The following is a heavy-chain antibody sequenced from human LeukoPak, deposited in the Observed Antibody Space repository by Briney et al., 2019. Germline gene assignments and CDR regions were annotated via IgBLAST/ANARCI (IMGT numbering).Heavy chain of an antibody. Sequence: LAGGSLRLACAVSGFTFKSYALHWVRQAPGKWLEWVAVISYDGSNKYYADSVKGRFTISRDNSKNTLYLQMNSLRAEDTAVYYCARALRATSEDFDYWGQGTLVTVSS. V-gene: IGHV3-30*04. CDR1: GFTFKSYA. D-gene: IGHD1-26*01. CDR3: ARALRATSEDFDY. CDR2: ISYDGSNK. J-gene: IGHJ4*02.